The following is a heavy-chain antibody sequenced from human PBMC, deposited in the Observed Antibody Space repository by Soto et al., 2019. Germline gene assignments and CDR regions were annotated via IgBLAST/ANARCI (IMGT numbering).Heavy chain of an antibody. CDR2: IKNKAEKDIK. J-gene: IGHJ4*02. V-gene: IGHV3-72*01. Sequence: EVHLVESGGGLVQPGGSLRLSCVASGFRPSDYFMDWVRQAPGKGPECVARIKNKAEKDIKEYAASAKGRFIVSRDDSKNSLYLQMNSLNTEDTAIYFCVRDSLEWSFDHWGQGALVTVSS. CDR1: GFRPSDYF. CDR3: VRDSLEWSFDH. D-gene: IGHD3-3*01.